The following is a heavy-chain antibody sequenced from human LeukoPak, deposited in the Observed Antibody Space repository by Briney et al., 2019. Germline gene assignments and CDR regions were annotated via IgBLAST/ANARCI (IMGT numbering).Heavy chain of an antibody. CDR1: GYTFTSYH. CDR2: INPSGGYT. CDR3: ARDLHDSCGYYYPFDY. Sequence: ASVKVSCKTSGYTFTSYHMRWVRQAPGQGLEWMAIINPSGGYTTYAQKFQGSVTMTRDTSTGTVYMELSSLRSEDTAVYYCARDLHDSCGYYYPFDYWGQGTLVTVSS. J-gene: IGHJ4*02. V-gene: IGHV1-46*01. D-gene: IGHD3-22*01.